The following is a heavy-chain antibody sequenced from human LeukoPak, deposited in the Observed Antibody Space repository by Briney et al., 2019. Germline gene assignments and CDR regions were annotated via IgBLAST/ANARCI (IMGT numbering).Heavy chain of an antibody. Sequence: GGSRRLSCAASGFTFSVYYMSWIRQAPGNGLEWVSYISSSGSTRYYADSVKGRFTISRDNAKNSLYLQRNSLRAEDTAVYYCARESITMYAFDIWGQGTMATVSS. J-gene: IGHJ3*02. CDR1: GFTFSVYY. CDR2: ISSSGSTR. V-gene: IGHV3-11*01. CDR3: ARESITMYAFDI. D-gene: IGHD3-10*02.